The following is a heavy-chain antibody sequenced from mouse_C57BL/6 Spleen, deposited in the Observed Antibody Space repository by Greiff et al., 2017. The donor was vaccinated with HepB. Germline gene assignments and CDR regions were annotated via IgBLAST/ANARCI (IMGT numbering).Heavy chain of an antibody. CDR3: ARSLYSNFLFDY. Sequence: QVQLKQPGAELVKPGASVKMSCKASGYTFTSYWITWVKQRPGQGLEWIGDIYPGSGSTNYNEKFKSKATLTVDTSSSTAYMQLSSLTSEDSAVYYCARSLYSNFLFDYWGQGTTLTVSS. CDR1: GYTFTSYW. D-gene: IGHD2-5*01. J-gene: IGHJ2*01. CDR2: IYPGSGST. V-gene: IGHV1-55*01.